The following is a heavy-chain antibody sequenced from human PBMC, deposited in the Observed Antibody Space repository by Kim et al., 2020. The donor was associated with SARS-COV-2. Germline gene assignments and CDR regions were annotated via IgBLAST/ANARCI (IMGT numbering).Heavy chain of an antibody. CDR3: ARDSTVSATSHDIAGLAFDI. Sequence: ASVKVSCKASGYTFTSYYMHWVRQAPGQGLEWMGIINPSGGSTSYAQKFQGRVTMTRDTSTSTVYMELSSLRSEDTAVYYCARDSTVSATSHDIAGLAFDIWGQGTMVTVSS. D-gene: IGHD2-2*01. V-gene: IGHV1-46*01. CDR2: INPSGGST. J-gene: IGHJ3*02. CDR1: GYTFTSYY.